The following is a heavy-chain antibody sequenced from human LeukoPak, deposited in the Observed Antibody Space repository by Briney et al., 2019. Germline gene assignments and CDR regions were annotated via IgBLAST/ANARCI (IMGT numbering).Heavy chain of an antibody. CDR1: GLTFSSYG. CDR2: ISYDGTIR. D-gene: IGHD2-2*01. J-gene: IGHJ5*02. Sequence: PGGSLRLSCAASGLTFSSYGMHWVRQAPGKGLEWVAVISYDGTIRNYADSVKGRFTISRDNSKNTLYLQMNSLTAEATALYYCAKGGCSSTTCYLANPWGQGTLVTVSS. V-gene: IGHV3-30*18. CDR3: AKGGCSSTTCYLANP.